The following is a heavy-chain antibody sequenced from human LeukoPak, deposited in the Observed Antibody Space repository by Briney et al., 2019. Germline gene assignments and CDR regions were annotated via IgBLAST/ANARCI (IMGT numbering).Heavy chain of an antibody. CDR1: GFTFSSYN. CDR2: ISSSSTAI. CDR3: ARGSRWGAAFDI. D-gene: IGHD3-16*01. Sequence: GGSLRLSCAASGFTFSSYNMNWVRQAPGKGLEWVSYISSSSTAIYYADSVKGRFTISRDNAKNSLYLQMNSLRAEDTAVYYCARGSRWGAAFDIWGQGTMVTVSS. V-gene: IGHV3-48*04. J-gene: IGHJ3*02.